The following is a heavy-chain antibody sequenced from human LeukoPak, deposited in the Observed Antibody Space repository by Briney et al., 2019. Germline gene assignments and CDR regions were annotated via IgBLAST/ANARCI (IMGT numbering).Heavy chain of an antibody. J-gene: IGHJ6*02. CDR2: IGSSGSST. CDR3: ARDSAHYGSGSIVYSYYGMDV. Sequence: PGGSLRLSCAASGFTFSSCEMNWVRQAPGKGLEWISYIGSSGSSTDYADSVKGRFTISRDNTKNSLYLEMNRLRAEDTAVYYCARDSAHYGSGSIVYSYYGMDVWGHGTTVTVSS. V-gene: IGHV3-48*03. CDR1: GFTFSSCE. D-gene: IGHD3-10*01.